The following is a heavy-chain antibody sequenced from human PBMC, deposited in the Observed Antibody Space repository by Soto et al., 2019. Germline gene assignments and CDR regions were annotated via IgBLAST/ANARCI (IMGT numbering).Heavy chain of an antibody. D-gene: IGHD4-4*01. CDR3: ARVNGPSRNSDAFDI. Sequence: SETLSLTCAVSGGSISSSNWWSWVRQPPGKGLEWIGEIYHSGSTNYNPSLKSRVTISVDKSKNQFSLKLSSVTAADTAVYYCARVNGPSRNSDAFDIWGQGTMVTVSS. V-gene: IGHV4-4*02. CDR1: GGSISSSNW. J-gene: IGHJ3*02. CDR2: IYHSGST.